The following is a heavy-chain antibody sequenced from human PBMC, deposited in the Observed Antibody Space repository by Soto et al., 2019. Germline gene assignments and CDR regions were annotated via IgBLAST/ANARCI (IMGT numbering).Heavy chain of an antibody. J-gene: IGHJ4*02. V-gene: IGHV3-21*01. CDR3: ARDFAVATWSPPYY. CDR2: ISSSSYI. CDR1: GFTFSSYS. Sequence: GGSLRLSCAASGFTFSSYSMNWVRQAPGKGLEWVSSISSSSYIYYADSVKGRFTISRDNAKNSLYLQMNSLRAEDTAVYYCARDFAVATWSPPYYWGQGTLVTGS. D-gene: IGHD5-12*01.